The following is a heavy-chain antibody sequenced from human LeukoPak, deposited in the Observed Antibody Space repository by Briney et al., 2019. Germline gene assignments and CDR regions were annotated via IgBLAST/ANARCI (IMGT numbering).Heavy chain of an antibody. V-gene: IGHV4-38-2*02. CDR3: ARAARLQISIIKMIHSAFDV. Sequence: PSETLSLTCTVSSYSIDNGYYWGWVRQPPGKGLEWIGGIYHSGNTYYSPSLKSRLTISVDASRNQFSMELSSVTATDTGVFYCARAARLQISIIKMIHSAFDVWGQGTMVTVSS. D-gene: IGHD3-16*01. J-gene: IGHJ3*01. CDR1: SYSIDNGYY. CDR2: IYHSGNT.